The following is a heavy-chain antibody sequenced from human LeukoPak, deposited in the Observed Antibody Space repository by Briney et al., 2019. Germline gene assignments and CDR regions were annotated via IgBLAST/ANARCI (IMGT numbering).Heavy chain of an antibody. V-gene: IGHV1-2*02. CDR2: INPNSGGT. CDR1: GYTFSGYY. J-gene: IGHJ4*02. D-gene: IGHD6-19*01. CDR3: ARGRSGWYSG. Sequence: ASVKVSCKASGYTFSGYYMHWVRQASGQGLEWMGWINPNSGGTNYAQKFQGRVTMTRDTSISTAYMELSRLRSDDTAVYYCARGRSGWYSGWGQGTLVTVSS.